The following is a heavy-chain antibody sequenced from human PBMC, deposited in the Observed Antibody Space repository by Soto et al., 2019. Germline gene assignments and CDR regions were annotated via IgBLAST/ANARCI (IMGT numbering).Heavy chain of an antibody. Sequence: QVQLVQSGAEVKKPGSSVKVSCKASGGTFSSYAISWVRQAPGQGLEWMGGIIPIFGTANYAQKFQGRVTITADESTSTAYIELSSLISEDTAVYYCASCGYSYGWDAFDIWGQGTMVTVSS. J-gene: IGHJ3*02. CDR2: IIPIFGTA. CDR1: GGTFSSYA. D-gene: IGHD5-18*01. CDR3: ASCGYSYGWDAFDI. V-gene: IGHV1-69*01.